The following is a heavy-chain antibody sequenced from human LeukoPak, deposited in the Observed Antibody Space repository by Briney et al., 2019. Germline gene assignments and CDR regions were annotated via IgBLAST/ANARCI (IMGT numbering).Heavy chain of an antibody. CDR3: ARGPNSNWSGLDF. CDR2: ISPTGSTT. V-gene: IGHV3-74*01. CDR1: GFSFSGHW. Sequence: GGSLRLSCTASGFSFSGHWMHWARQLPGKGLVWVSRISPTGSTTSYADSVKGRFTVSRDNAKNTLYLQGNNLRAEDTAVYYCARGPNSNWSGLDFWGQGTLLTVSS. D-gene: IGHD6-6*01. J-gene: IGHJ4*02.